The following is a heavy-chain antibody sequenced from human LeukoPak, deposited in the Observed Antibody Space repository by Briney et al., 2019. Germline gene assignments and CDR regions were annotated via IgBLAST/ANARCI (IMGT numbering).Heavy chain of an antibody. J-gene: IGHJ5*02. CDR1: GYSFTSYW. CDR2: IYPGDSDT. Sequence: GESLKISCKGSGYSFTSYWIGWVRQMPGKGLEWMGIIYPGDSDTRYSPSFQGQVTTSADKSISTAYLQWSSLKASDTAMYYCARARGYCSGGSCYSLAINWFDPWGQGTLVTVSS. D-gene: IGHD2-15*01. CDR3: ARARGYCSGGSCYSLAINWFDP. V-gene: IGHV5-51*01.